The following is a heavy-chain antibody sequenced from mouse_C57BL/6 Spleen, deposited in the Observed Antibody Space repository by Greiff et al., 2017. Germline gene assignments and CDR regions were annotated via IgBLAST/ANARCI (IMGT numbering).Heavy chain of an antibody. J-gene: IGHJ2*01. CDR2: IRNKANGYTT. Sequence: EVKLVESGGGLVQPGGSLSLSCAASGFTFTDYYMSWVRQPPGKALEWLGFIRNKANGYTTEYSASVKGRFTISRDNSQSILYLLMNALRAEDTATYYCARFYYGNYGFDYWGQGTTLTVSS. D-gene: IGHD2-1*01. CDR1: GFTFTDYY. CDR3: ARFYYGNYGFDY. V-gene: IGHV7-3*01.